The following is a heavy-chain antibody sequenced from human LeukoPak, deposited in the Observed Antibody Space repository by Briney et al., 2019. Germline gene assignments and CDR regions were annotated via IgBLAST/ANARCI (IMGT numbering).Heavy chain of an antibody. CDR2: IKSKTDGGTT. CDR1: GFTFSNAW. V-gene: IGHV3-15*01. D-gene: IGHD1-7*01. J-gene: IGHJ1*01. Sequence: GGSLRLSCAASGFTFSNAWMSWVRQAPGKGLEWVGRIKSKTDGGTTDYAAPVKGRFTISRDDSKNTLYLQMNSLKTEDTAVYYCTTGTRLELRGYFQHWGQGTLVTVSS. CDR3: TTGTRLELRGYFQH.